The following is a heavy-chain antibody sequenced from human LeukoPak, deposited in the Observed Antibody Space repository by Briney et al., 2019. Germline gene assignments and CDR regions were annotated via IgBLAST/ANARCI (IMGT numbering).Heavy chain of an antibody. CDR1: GFTFSSYE. Sequence: GGSLRLSCAASGFTFSSYEMNWVRQAPGKGLEWVSYISSSGSTIYYADSVKGRFTISRDNAKNSLYLQMNSLRAEDTAVYYCARDRGLVVVTYNYFDYWGQGTLVTVSS. CDR2: ISSSGSTI. J-gene: IGHJ4*02. D-gene: IGHD3-22*01. V-gene: IGHV3-48*03. CDR3: ARDRGLVVVTYNYFDY.